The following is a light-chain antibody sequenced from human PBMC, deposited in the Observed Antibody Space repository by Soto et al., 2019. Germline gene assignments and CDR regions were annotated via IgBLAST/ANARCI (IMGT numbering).Light chain of an antibody. CDR2: EVR. Sequence: QSALTQPASVSGSPGQSITISCTGTSSDVGGHNYVSWYQQHPGKAPKLLIYEVRVRPSGVSIRFSGSKSANTASLTISGLQAEEEADYYCSSYTTTSTLRVFGGGTKLTVL. J-gene: IGLJ3*02. CDR1: SSDVGGHNY. CDR3: SSYTTTSTLRV. V-gene: IGLV2-14*01.